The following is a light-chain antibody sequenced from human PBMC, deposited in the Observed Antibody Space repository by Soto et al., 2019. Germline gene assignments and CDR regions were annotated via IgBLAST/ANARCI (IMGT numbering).Light chain of an antibody. CDR1: KSISTY. J-gene: IGKJ5*01. CDR2: DAS. V-gene: IGKV3-11*01. CDR3: QQRNNWPS. Sequence: EIVLTQSPATLSLSPGERATLSCRASKSISTYLAWYQQKPGQAPRLLVYDASNMATGIPAMFSGSGSGTNFPLTISSLDPEDFAVYYCQQRNNWPSFGQGTRLEIK.